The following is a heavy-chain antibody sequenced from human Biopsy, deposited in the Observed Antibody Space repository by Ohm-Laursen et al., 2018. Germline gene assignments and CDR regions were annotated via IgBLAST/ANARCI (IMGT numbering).Heavy chain of an antibody. D-gene: IGHD3-3*01. J-gene: IGHJ5*02. V-gene: IGHV3-23*01. Sequence: SLRLSCAASGFTFNDFAMTWVRQAPGKGLEWVSAIGGSGGSTYYADPVKGRFTISRDNSRNTLYLQMNSLRADDTAMYYRARDLYDFCGGCPFDPWGQGTLVTVSP. CDR2: IGGSGGST. CDR1: GFTFNDFA. CDR3: ARDLYDFCGGCPFDP.